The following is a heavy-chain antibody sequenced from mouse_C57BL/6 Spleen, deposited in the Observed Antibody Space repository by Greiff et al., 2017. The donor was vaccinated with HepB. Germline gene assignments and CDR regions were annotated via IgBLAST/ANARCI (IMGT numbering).Heavy chain of an antibody. J-gene: IGHJ3*01. CDR2: INPYNGDT. D-gene: IGHD1-1*01. V-gene: IGHV1-20*01. CDR1: GYSFTGYF. Sequence: EVQLQQSGPELVKPGDSVKISCKASGYSFTGYFMNWVMQSHGKSLEWIGRINPYNGDTFYNQKFKGKATLTVDKSSSTAHMELRSLTSEDSAVYYCARPRFTHGFAYWGQGTLVTVSA. CDR3: ARPRFTHGFAY.